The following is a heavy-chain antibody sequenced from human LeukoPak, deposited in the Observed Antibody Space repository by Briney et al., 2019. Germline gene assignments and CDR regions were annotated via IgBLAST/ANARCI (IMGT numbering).Heavy chain of an antibody. J-gene: IGHJ4*02. V-gene: IGHV1-3*03. CDR1: GYTFTSYA. D-gene: IGHD6-13*01. CDR2: INAGNGNT. Sequence: ASVKVSCKASGYTFTSYAMHWVRQAPGQRLEWMGWINAGNGNTKYSQEFQGRVTITRDTSAGTAYMELSSLRSEDMAVYYCARALGIAATFDYWGQGTLVTVSS. CDR3: ARALGIAATFDY.